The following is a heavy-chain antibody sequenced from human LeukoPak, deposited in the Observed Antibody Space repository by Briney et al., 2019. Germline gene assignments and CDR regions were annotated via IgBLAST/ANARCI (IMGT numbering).Heavy chain of an antibody. CDR2: INHSGST. J-gene: IGHJ6*03. CDR3: ARFPGSAEYRHYYYMDV. Sequence: SETLSLTCTVSGGSISSYYWSWVRQPPGKGLEWIGEINHSGSTNYNPSLKSRVTISVDTSKNQFSLKLSSVTAADTAVYYCARFPGSAEYRHYYYMDVWGKGTTVTVSS. CDR1: GGSISSYY. V-gene: IGHV4-59*01. D-gene: IGHD2-15*01.